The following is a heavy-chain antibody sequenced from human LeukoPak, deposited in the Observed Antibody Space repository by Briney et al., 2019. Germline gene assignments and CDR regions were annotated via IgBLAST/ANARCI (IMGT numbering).Heavy chain of an antibody. J-gene: IGHJ6*03. CDR1: GGSISSYY. Sequence: SETLSLTCTVSGGSISSYYWSWIRQPPGKGLEWVGYIYYSGSTNYNPSLKSRVTMSVDTSKNQFSLKLSSVTAADAAVYYCARSRYYYDSSGPGNYYYYMDVWGKGTTVTVSS. CDR3: ARSRYYYDSSGPGNYYYYMDV. V-gene: IGHV4-59*01. CDR2: IYYSGST. D-gene: IGHD3-22*01.